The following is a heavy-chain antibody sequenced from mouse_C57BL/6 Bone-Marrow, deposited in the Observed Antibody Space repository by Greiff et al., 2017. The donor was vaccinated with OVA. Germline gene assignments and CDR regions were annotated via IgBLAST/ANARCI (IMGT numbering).Heavy chain of an antibody. CDR2: IDPSDSYT. V-gene: IGHV1-59*01. J-gene: IGHJ4*01. Sequence: QVQLQQPGAELVRPGTSVKLSCKASGYTFTSYWMHWVKQRPGQGLEWIGVIDPSDSYTNYNQKFKGTATLTVDTSSSTAYMQLSSLTSEDSAVYYCARVVATYYYAMDYWGQGTSVTVSS. CDR1: GYTFTSYW. CDR3: ARVVATYYYAMDY. D-gene: IGHD1-1*01.